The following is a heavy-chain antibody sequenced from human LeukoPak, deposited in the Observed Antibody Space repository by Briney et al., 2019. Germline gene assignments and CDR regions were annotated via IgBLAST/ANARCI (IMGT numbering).Heavy chain of an antibody. V-gene: IGHV4-4*02. Sequence: KPSETLSLTCAVSGASISSSHWWSWVRQPPRKGLEWIGEIYHGGSTNCNPSLKGRVTISVDRPNNQFSLRLTSVTAADTAVYYCARGEEHGSGTVHFDYWGQGTLVTVSS. D-gene: IGHD3-10*01. CDR3: ARGEEHGSGTVHFDY. J-gene: IGHJ4*02. CDR1: GASISSSHW. CDR2: IYHGGST.